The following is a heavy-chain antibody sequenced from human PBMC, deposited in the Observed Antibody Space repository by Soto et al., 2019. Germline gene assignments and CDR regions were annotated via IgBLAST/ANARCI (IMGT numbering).Heavy chain of an antibody. D-gene: IGHD5-12*01. Sequence: GASVKVSCKASGGTFSSYAISWVRQAPGQGLEWMGGIIPIFGTANYAQKFQGRVTITADESTSTAYMELSSLRSEDTAVYYCARVLSGYDEWEFDYWGQGTLVTVSS. V-gene: IGHV1-69*13. CDR2: IIPIFGTA. CDR3: ARVLSGYDEWEFDY. CDR1: GGTFSSYA. J-gene: IGHJ4*02.